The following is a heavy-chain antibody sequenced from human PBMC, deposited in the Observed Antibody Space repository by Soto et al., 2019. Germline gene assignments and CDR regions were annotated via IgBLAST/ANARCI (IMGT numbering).Heavy chain of an antibody. D-gene: IGHD2-2*01. CDR3: ARDPIRLLGYCSSTSCYEYNWFDP. CDR1: GYTFTSYG. CDR2: INPNNGGT. J-gene: IGHJ5*02. V-gene: IGHV1-18*01. Sequence: ASVKVSCKASGYTFTSYGISWVRQAPGQGLEWMGWINPNNGGTNYAQKLQGRVTMTTDTSASTAYMELSSLRSEDTAVYYCARDPIRLLGYCSSTSCYEYNWFDPWGQGTLVTVSS.